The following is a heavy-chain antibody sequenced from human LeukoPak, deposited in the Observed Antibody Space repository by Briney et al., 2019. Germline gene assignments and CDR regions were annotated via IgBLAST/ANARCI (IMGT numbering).Heavy chain of an antibody. Sequence: GGSLRLSCAASGFTFNDHAMYWVRQAPGKGLEWVSGINWNSGNIGYADSVKGRFTISRDDAKNSLFLQMNSLRAEDTALYYCARASYYYDTTGLGAVDIWGQGTMVTVSS. V-gene: IGHV3-9*01. CDR1: GFTFNDHA. CDR3: ARASYYYDTTGLGAVDI. CDR2: INWNSGNI. D-gene: IGHD3-22*01. J-gene: IGHJ3*02.